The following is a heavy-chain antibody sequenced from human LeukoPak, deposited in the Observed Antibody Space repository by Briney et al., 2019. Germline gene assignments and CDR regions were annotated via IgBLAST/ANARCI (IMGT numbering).Heavy chain of an antibody. CDR1: GGSISSYY. CDR3: AGTYYYDSSGYNAFDY. J-gene: IGHJ4*02. CDR2: IYYSGST. V-gene: IGHV4-59*01. D-gene: IGHD3-22*01. Sequence: SETLSLTCTVSGGSISSYYWSWIRQPPGKGLEWIGYIYYSGSTNYNPSLKSRVTISVDTSKNQFSLKLSSVTAADTAVYYCAGTYYYDSSGYNAFDYWGQGTLVTVPS.